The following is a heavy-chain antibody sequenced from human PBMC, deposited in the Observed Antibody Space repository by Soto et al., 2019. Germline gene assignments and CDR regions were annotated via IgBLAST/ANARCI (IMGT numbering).Heavy chain of an antibody. CDR3: AKDQNVVVPAAMQDSGYDETPSYFDY. J-gene: IGHJ4*02. CDR2: ISGSGGST. V-gene: IGHV3-23*01. Sequence: GGSLRLSCAASGFTFSSYAMSWVRQAPGKGLEWVSAISGSGGSTYYADSVKGRFTISRDNSKNTLYLQMNSLRAEDTAVYYCAKDQNVVVPAAMQDSGYDETPSYFDYWGQGTLVTVSS. CDR1: GFTFSSYA. D-gene: IGHD2-2*01.